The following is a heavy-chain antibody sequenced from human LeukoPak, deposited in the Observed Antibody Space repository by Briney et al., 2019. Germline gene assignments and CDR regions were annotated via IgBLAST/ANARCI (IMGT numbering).Heavy chain of an antibody. CDR1: GGSISSYY. CDR3: ARDSAYSSSWYSYYYYYMDV. Sequence: ETLSLTCTVSGGSISSYYWSWIRQPAGKGLEWIGRIYTSGSTNYNPSLKSRVTMSVDTSKNQFSLKLSSVTAADTAVYYCARDSAYSSSWYSYYYYYMDVWGKGTTVTISS. D-gene: IGHD6-13*01. J-gene: IGHJ6*03. V-gene: IGHV4-4*07. CDR2: IYTSGST.